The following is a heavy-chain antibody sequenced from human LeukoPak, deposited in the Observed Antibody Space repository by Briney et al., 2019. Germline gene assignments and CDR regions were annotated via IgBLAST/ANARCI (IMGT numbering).Heavy chain of an antibody. CDR1: GFSFSSYN. CDR3: ARDPEGFGATYFDY. V-gene: IGHV3-21*01. CDR2: ISRSASNI. D-gene: IGHD3-16*01. Sequence: GGSLRLSCVASGFSFSSYNMNWVRQAPGKGLEWVSSISRSASNIYHADSVKGRFTISRDNAKNSFYLQMNSLRAEDTAVFYCARDPEGFGATYFDYWGQGTLVTVSS. J-gene: IGHJ4*02.